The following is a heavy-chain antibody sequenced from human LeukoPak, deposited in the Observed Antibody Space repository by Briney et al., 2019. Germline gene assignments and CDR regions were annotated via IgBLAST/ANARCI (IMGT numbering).Heavy chain of an antibody. CDR2: IIPIFGTA. V-gene: IGHV1-69*01. J-gene: IGHJ6*02. D-gene: IGHD6-13*01. Sequence: GSSVKVSCKASGGTFSSYAISWVRQAPGQWLELMGGIIPIFGTANYAQKFQGRVTITADESTSTAYMELSSLRSEDTAVYYCAVLIQPPFYSSPHYYYGMDVWGQGTTVTVSS. CDR1: GGTFSSYA. CDR3: AVLIQPPFYSSPHYYYGMDV.